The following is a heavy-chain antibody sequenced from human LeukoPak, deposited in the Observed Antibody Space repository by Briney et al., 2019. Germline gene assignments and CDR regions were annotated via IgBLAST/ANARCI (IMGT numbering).Heavy chain of an antibody. V-gene: IGHV3-23*01. CDR1: GFTFSSYA. J-gene: IGHJ4*02. D-gene: IGHD3-22*01. CDR2: ISGSGGST. Sequence: GGSLRLSCAASGFTFSSYAMSWVRQAPGKGLEWVSAISGSGGSTYYADSVKGRFTISRDNSKNTLYLQMNSLRAEDTAVYYCAKSITMIVVVKGYFDYWGKGTLVTVSS. CDR3: AKSITMIVVVKGYFDY.